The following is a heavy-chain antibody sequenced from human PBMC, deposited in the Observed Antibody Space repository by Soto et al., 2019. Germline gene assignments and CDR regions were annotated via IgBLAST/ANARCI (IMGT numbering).Heavy chain of an antibody. CDR3: ASALLRLGELSLRY. V-gene: IGHV4-4*07. CDR1: GGSISSYY. Sequence: QVQLQESGPGLVKPSETLSLTCTVSGGSISSYYWSWIRQPAGKGLAWIGRINPSGSTNYNPSLMCRVTMSVETSKNQFSLKLSSVTAADTAVYYCASALLRLGELSLRYWGQGTLVTVSS. CDR2: INPSGST. D-gene: IGHD3-16*02. J-gene: IGHJ4*02.